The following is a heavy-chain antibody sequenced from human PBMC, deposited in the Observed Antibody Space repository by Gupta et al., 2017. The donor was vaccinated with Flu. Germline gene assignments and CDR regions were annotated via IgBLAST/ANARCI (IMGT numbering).Heavy chain of an antibody. J-gene: IGHJ4*02. CDR2: ISWDGGST. V-gene: IGHV3-43*01. CDR1: ASTFDDYT. D-gene: IGHD3-10*01. Sequence: EVQLVVSVGVVVQPGGSLRLSCAASASTFDDYTMHWVRQPPGKGLEWVSLISWDGGSTYYADSVKGRFTISRDNGKDSLYLQMNSLRTEDTALYYCAKNMGYYSGSGLDYWGQGTLVTVSS. CDR3: AKNMGYYSGSGLDY.